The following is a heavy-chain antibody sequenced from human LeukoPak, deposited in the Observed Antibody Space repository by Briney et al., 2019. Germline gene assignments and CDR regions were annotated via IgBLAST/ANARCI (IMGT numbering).Heavy chain of an antibody. Sequence: PGGSLRLSCAASGFTFSSYAISWVRQAPGKGLERVSTMSGSGMTPKYADSVKGRFTISRDNSNNTLYLQMNSLRAEDTAVYYCARRPGIAVAGTDDAFDIWGQGTMVTVSS. J-gene: IGHJ3*02. D-gene: IGHD6-19*01. CDR2: MSGSGMTP. CDR3: ARRPGIAVAGTDDAFDI. V-gene: IGHV3-23*01. CDR1: GFTFSSYA.